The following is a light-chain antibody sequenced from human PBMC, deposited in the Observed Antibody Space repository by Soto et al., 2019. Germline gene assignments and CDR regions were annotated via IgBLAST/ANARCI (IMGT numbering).Light chain of an antibody. CDR2: GVS. V-gene: IGKV3-15*01. Sequence: EIVMTQSPATLSVSPGERATLSCRASQSVSSNLAWYQQKPGQAPRLLIYGVSTRATGIPARFSGSGSGTEFTLTISSLQSEDFTVYYCQQYNNLPFTFGPGTKVDIK. J-gene: IGKJ3*01. CDR1: QSVSSN. CDR3: QQYNNLPFT.